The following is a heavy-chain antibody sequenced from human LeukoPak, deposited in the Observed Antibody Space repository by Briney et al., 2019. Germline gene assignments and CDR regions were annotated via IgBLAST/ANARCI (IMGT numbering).Heavy chain of an antibody. D-gene: IGHD1-26*01. CDR2: IYYSGST. CDR3: ARDDRPHPEAPGVGKKSAFDI. Sequence: PSETLSLTCTVSGGSISSSSYYWGWIRQPPGKGLEWIGSIYYSGSTYYNPSLKSRVTISVDTSKNQFSLKLSSVTAADTAVYYCARDDRPHPEAPGVGKKSAFDIWGQGTMVTVSS. J-gene: IGHJ3*02. V-gene: IGHV4-39*07. CDR1: GGSISSSSYY.